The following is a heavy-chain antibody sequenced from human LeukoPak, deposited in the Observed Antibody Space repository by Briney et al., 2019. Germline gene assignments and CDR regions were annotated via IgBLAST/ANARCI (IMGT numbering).Heavy chain of an antibody. J-gene: IGHJ3*02. CDR2: ISAYNGNT. CDR3: ARGGEYCSSTSCYQFPDAFDI. Sequence: ASVKVSCKASGYTFTSYGISWVRQAPGQGLEWMGWISAYNGNTNYAQKLQGRVTMTTDTSTSTAYMELRSLRSDDTAVYYCARGGEYCSSTSCYQFPDAFDIWGQGTMVTVSS. CDR1: GYTFTSYG. V-gene: IGHV1-18*01. D-gene: IGHD2-2*01.